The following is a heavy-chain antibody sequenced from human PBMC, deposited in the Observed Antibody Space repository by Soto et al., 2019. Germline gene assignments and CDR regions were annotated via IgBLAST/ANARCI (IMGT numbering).Heavy chain of an antibody. J-gene: IGHJ4*02. CDR2: IYYSGST. Sequence: QLQLQESDPGLVKPSETLSLTCTVSGGSISSSSYYWGWIRQPPGKGLEWIGSIYYSGSTYYNPSLKSRVTISVDTSKNQFSLKLSSVTAADTAVYYCARQSALGGYDYYFDYWGQGTLVTVSS. CDR3: ARQSALGGYDYYFDY. D-gene: IGHD5-12*01. CDR1: GGSISSSSYY. V-gene: IGHV4-39*01.